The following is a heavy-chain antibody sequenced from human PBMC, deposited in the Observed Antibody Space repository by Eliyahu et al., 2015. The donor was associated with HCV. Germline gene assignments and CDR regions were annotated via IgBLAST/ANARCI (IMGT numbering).Heavy chain of an antibody. J-gene: IGHJ4*02. V-gene: IGHV1-2*02. Sequence: QVELVQSGADIKRPGASVNVSCKAFGYTFTGHYIHWVRQAPGHGPEWMAWINPATGGTNYAPRFQGRVSVTRDTSISTVYLHLSRLTSDDTAVYYCAVLQFLAEKFDTWGQGALVTVSS. D-gene: IGHD3-3*01. CDR3: AVLQFLAEKFDT. CDR1: GYTFTGHY. CDR2: INPATGGT.